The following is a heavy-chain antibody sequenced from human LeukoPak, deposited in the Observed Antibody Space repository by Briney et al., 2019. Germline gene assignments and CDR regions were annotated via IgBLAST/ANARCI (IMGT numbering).Heavy chain of an antibody. Sequence: GGSLRLSCAASGFTFSDYYMTWIRQAPGKGLEWVSYISSSGSTISYADSVKGRFTISRDNAKSSLYLQMNSLRAEDTAVYFCARRRDYFDYWGQGTLVTVSS. CDR3: ARRRDYFDY. J-gene: IGHJ4*02. V-gene: IGHV3-11*01. CDR2: ISSSGSTI. CDR1: GFTFSDYY.